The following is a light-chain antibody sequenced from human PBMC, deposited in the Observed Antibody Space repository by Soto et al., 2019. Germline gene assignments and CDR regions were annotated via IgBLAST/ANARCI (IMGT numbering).Light chain of an antibody. CDR1: QSVNSN. J-gene: IGKJ1*01. CDR3: QQYNNWPPWT. CDR2: GAS. Sequence: EIVMTQSPATLSVSPGERATLSCRASQSVNSNLAWYQQKSGQAPRLLIYGASTRATGTPARFSGSGSGTEFTLAISSLQSEDFAVYYCQQYNNWPPWTFGQGTKVDIK. V-gene: IGKV3-15*01.